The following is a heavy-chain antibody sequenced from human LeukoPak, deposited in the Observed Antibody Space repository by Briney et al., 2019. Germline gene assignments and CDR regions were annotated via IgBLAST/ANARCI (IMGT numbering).Heavy chain of an antibody. Sequence: GGSLRLSCAASGFTFSSYAMHWVRQAPGKGLEWVAVISYDGSNKYYADSVKGRFTISRDNSKNTLYLQMNSLRAEDTAVYYCARDLLGLGTFDSWGQGTLVTVSS. CDR2: ISYDGSNK. V-gene: IGHV3-30-3*01. CDR1: GFTFSSYA. J-gene: IGHJ4*02. CDR3: ARDLLGLGTFDS. D-gene: IGHD3-16*01.